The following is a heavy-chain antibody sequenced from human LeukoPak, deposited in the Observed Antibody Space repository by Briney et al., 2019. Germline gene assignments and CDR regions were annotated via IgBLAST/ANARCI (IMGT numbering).Heavy chain of an antibody. V-gene: IGHV4-30-4*01. J-gene: IGHJ4*02. CDR1: GGSISSGDYY. CDR3: ARVRAYYDILTGYYLDQSFDY. Sequence: ASQTLSLTCTVSGGSISSGDYYWSWIRQPPGKGLEWIGYIYHSGSTYYNPSLKSRVTISVDTSKNQFSLKLSSVTAADTAVYYCARVRAYYDILTGYYLDQSFDYWGQGTLVTVSS. CDR2: IYHSGST. D-gene: IGHD3-9*01.